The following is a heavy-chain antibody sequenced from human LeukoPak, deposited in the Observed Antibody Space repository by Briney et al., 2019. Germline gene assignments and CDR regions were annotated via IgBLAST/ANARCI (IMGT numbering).Heavy chain of an antibody. V-gene: IGHV3-23*01. CDR2: VSGSGGST. Sequence: GGSLRLSCVVSGFIFNNYDMSWVRQAPGKGLEWVSAVSGSGGSTYYADSVKGRFTISRDNSKNTLYLQMNSLRVEDMAIYYCAKVTVTMAATGDYWGQGTLGTVSS. J-gene: IGHJ4*02. CDR1: GFIFNNYD. CDR3: AKVTVTMAATGDY. D-gene: IGHD2-15*01.